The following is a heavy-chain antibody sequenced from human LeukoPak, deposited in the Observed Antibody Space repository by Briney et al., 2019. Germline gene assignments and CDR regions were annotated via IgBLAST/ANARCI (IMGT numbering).Heavy chain of an antibody. J-gene: IGHJ4*02. CDR3: ARAAFDY. CDR1: GYTFNSYW. CDR2: INSDGSST. V-gene: IGHV3-74*01. Sequence: GGSLSLSCAASGYTFNSYWMHWVRQAPGKGLVWVSRINSDGSSTSYAAFVKGRFTSSRDNAENTLYLQRNSLRAEDTAVYYCARAAFDYWGQGTLVTVSS.